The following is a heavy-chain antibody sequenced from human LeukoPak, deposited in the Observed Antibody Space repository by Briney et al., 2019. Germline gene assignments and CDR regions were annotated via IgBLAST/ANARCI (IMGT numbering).Heavy chain of an antibody. Sequence: SDTLSLTCAVYGESFSGYYWSWIRQPPGKGREGIGEINHSGCTNYNPSLKSRVTISVGTSKNQFSLKLSSVTAADTAVYYCARVPTRDFWSGRNHYYYHMDVWGKGTTVTVPS. J-gene: IGHJ6*03. CDR1: GESFSGYY. D-gene: IGHD3-3*01. CDR2: INHSGCT. CDR3: ARVPTRDFWSGRNHYYYHMDV. V-gene: IGHV4-34*01.